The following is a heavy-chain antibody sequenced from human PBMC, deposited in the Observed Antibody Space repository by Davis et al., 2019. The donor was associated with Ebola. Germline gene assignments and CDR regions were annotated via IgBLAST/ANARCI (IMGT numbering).Heavy chain of an antibody. J-gene: IGHJ6*02. CDR1: GFTFSSYA. CDR2: INPNSGGT. D-gene: IGHD4/OR15-4a*01. CDR3: ATAMVPPYYYGMDV. Sequence: PGGSLRLSCAASGFTFSSYAMHWVRQAPGQGLEWMGWINPNSGGTNYAQKFQGRVTMTRDTSISTAYMELSRLRSDDTAVYYCATAMVPPYYYGMDVWGQGTTVTVSS. V-gene: IGHV1-2*02.